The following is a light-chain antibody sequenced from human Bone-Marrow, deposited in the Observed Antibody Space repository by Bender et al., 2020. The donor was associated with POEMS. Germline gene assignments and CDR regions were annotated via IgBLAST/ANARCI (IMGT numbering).Light chain of an antibody. CDR3: QSTDSSGTRWV. V-gene: IGLV3-25*03. J-gene: IGLJ3*02. Sequence: SYELTQPPSVSVSPGQTARITCGGDVLAKQYVYWYQQKPGQAPVLVIYRDTERPSGNPERFSGSSSGSTVTLTISGVRAEVEADYYCQSTDSSGTRWVFGGGTNLAVL. CDR1: VLAKQY. CDR2: RDT.